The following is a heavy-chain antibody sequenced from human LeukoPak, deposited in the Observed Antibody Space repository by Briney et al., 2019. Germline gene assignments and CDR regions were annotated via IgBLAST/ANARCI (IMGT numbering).Heavy chain of an antibody. V-gene: IGHV3-23*01. CDR2: ITGSGGST. D-gene: IGHD3-22*01. CDR3: ANLGLSYYDSSGYSTMPDY. CDR1: GFTFDNFA. Sequence: PGGSLRLSCAPSGFTFDNFAMTWVRQAPGKGLEWVSEITGSGGSTYYADSVKGRFTISRDNSKNTLYLQMNSLRAEDTAVYYCANLGLSYYDSSGYSTMPDYWGQGTLVTVSS. J-gene: IGHJ4*02.